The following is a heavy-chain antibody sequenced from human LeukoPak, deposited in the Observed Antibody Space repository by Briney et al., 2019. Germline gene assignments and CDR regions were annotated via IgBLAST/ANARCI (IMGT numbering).Heavy chain of an antibody. V-gene: IGHV3-7*04. CDR3: SRHQGAVPGGGY. D-gene: IGHD6-19*01. CDR2: ISPDGGEK. Sequence: PGGSLRLSCAASGFTFSSYEMNWVRQAPGKGLEWVANISPDGGEKSYVDSMKGRFTISRDNAKNSLYLQMNSLRAEDTAVYYCSRHQGAVPGGGYWGQGTLVTVSS. J-gene: IGHJ4*02. CDR1: GFTFSSYE.